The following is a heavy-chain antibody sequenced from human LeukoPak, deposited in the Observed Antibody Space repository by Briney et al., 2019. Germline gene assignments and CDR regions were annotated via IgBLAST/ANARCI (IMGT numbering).Heavy chain of an antibody. CDR3: ARVGQDIGTPSFDY. Sequence: ASVKVSCKASGGTFSSYAISWVRQAPGQGLEWTGGIIPTFGTANYAQKFQGRVTITADESTSTAYMELSSLRSEDTAVYYCARVGQDIGTPSFDYWGQGTLVTVSS. J-gene: IGHJ4*02. V-gene: IGHV1-69*13. CDR1: GGTFSSYA. CDR2: IIPTFGTA. D-gene: IGHD5-12*01.